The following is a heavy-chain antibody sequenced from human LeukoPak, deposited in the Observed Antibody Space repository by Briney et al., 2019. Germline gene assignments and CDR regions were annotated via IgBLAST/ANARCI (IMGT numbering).Heavy chain of an antibody. Sequence: SETLFLTCTVSGGSINSYYWSWIRQPPGKVLERIGYIYYSGSTNCNPSLKSRVTISVDTSKNQFSLKLSSVTAADTAVYYCARIAMVAATQWFDPWGQGTLVTVSS. CDR2: IYYSGST. J-gene: IGHJ5*02. D-gene: IGHD2-15*01. CDR3: ARIAMVAATQWFDP. CDR1: GGSINSYY. V-gene: IGHV4-59*08.